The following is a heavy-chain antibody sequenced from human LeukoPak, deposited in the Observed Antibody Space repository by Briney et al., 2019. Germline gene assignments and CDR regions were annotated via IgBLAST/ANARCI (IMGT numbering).Heavy chain of an antibody. J-gene: IGHJ5*02. CDR1: GYTFTSYG. Sequence: ASVKVSCKASGYTFTSYGISWVRQAPGQGLEWMGWISAYNGNTNYAQKLQGRVTMTTDTSTSTAYMELSSLRSEDTAVYYCARGGVKKTYCSSTSCYELAWFDPWGQGTLVTVSS. D-gene: IGHD2-2*01. CDR3: ARGGVKKTYCSSTSCYELAWFDP. CDR2: ISAYNGNT. V-gene: IGHV1-18*01.